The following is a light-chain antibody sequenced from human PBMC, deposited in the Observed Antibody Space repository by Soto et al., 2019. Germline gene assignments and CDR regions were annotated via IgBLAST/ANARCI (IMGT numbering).Light chain of an antibody. CDR3: QQYGSSPPYT. Sequence: EIVLTQSPGTLSLSPGESATRSCRASQSVSSSYLAWYQQKPGKAPRLLIYGASSRATGIPDRFSGSGSGTDVTLTIRRLEPEDFAVYYWQQYGSSPPYTFGQGTKLELK. CDR2: GAS. V-gene: IGKV3-20*01. CDR1: QSVSSSY. J-gene: IGKJ2*01.